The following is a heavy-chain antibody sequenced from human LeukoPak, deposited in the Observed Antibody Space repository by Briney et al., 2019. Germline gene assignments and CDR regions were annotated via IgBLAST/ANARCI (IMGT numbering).Heavy chain of an antibody. CDR1: GFTFDDYG. J-gene: IGHJ4*02. V-gene: IGHV3-20*04. CDR2: INWNGGST. D-gene: IGHD3-22*01. CDR3: ARSHYDSSGTPWDY. Sequence: GGSLRLSCAASGFTFDDYGMSWVRHAPGKGLEWLSGINWNGGSTGYADSVKGRFTIYRDNAKNSLYLQMNSLRAEDTALYYCARSHYDSSGTPWDYWGQGTLVTVSS.